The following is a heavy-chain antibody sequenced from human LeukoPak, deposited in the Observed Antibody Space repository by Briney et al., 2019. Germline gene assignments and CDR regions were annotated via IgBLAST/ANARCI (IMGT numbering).Heavy chain of an antibody. Sequence: SETLSLTCTVSGYSISSGYYWGWIRQPPGKGLEWIGSIYTRGNTNYNPSLKSRVTMSVDTSKNQFSLKLSSVTAADTAVYYCARNPGYFDYWGQGTLVTVSS. V-gene: IGHV4-38-2*02. CDR2: IYTRGNT. D-gene: IGHD3-10*01. CDR3: ARNPGYFDY. J-gene: IGHJ4*02. CDR1: GYSISSGYY.